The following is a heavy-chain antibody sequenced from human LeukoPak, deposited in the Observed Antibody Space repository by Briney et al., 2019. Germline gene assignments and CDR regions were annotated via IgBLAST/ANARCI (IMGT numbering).Heavy chain of an antibody. J-gene: IGHJ3*01. CDR1: GFTFSSYA. Sequence: GGSLRLSCAASGFTFSSYAMHWVRQAPGKGLERVAVISYDGSNKYYADSVKGRFTISRDNSKNTLYLQMNSQRAEDTAVYYCAKDYSFRGRGDGFDVWGQGTMVTVSS. V-gene: IGHV3-30*04. CDR3: AKDYSFRGRGDGFDV. CDR2: ISYDGSNK. D-gene: IGHD1-26*01.